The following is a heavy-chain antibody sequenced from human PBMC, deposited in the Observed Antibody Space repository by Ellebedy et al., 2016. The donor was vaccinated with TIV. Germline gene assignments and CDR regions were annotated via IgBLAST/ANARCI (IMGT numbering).Heavy chain of an antibody. CDR2: VSWDSTNT. D-gene: IGHD2-8*01. CDR3: AKEGGTIWFDS. Sequence: GGSLRLSCAASGFTFEDYTMHWVRQAPGKGLEWVSLVSWDSTNTYYADSVKDRFYISRDNNKNSPYLQMHSLRSEDTALYYCAKEGGTIWFDSWGQGTLVTVSS. J-gene: IGHJ5*01. CDR1: GFTFEDYT. V-gene: IGHV3-43*01.